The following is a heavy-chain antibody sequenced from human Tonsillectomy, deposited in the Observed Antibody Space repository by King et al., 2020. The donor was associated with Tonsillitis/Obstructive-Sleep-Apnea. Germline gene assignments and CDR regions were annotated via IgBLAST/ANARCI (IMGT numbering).Heavy chain of an antibody. Sequence: QLVQSGAEVKKPGSSVKVSCKASGGTFSSYAISWVRQAPGQGLEWMGGIIPIFGTANYAQKFQGRVTITADESTSTAYMELSSLRSEDTAVYYCARGSSEFEWLPLSYYYDYIDVWGQGTTVTVSS. D-gene: IGHD3-3*01. CDR2: IIPIFGTA. CDR1: GGTFSSYA. V-gene: IGHV1-69*12. J-gene: IGHJ6*03. CDR3: ARGSSEFEWLPLSYYYDYIDV.